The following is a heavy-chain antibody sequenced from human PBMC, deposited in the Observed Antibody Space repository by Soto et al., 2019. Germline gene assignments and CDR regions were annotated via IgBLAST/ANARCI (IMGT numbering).Heavy chain of an antibody. CDR1: GGPFSGYY. Sequence: QVQLQQWGAGLLKPSETLSLTCAVYGGPFSGYYWSWIRQPPGKGLEWIGEINHSGSTNYNPSLKSRVTISVDTSKNQFSLKLSSVTAADTAVYYCARMDDNDFDYHYYGMDVWGQGTTVTVSS. CDR3: ARMDDNDFDYHYYGMDV. V-gene: IGHV4-34*01. J-gene: IGHJ6*02. D-gene: IGHD3-16*01. CDR2: INHSGST.